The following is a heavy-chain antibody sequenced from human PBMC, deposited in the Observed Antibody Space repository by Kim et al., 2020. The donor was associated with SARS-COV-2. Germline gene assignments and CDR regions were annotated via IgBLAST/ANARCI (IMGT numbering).Heavy chain of an antibody. V-gene: IGHV3-7*01. CDR3: ARGVLWYCSSTSCYEDDFDY. Sequence: GGSLRLSCAASGFTFSRYWMTWVRQAPGKGLEWVANIKQDGSEKYYVDSVKGRFTISRDNAKNSLFLQMNSLRAEDTAVYYCARGVLWYCSSTSCYEDDFDYWGQGTLVTVSS. CDR1: GFTFSRYW. D-gene: IGHD2-2*01. J-gene: IGHJ4*02. CDR2: IKQDGSEK.